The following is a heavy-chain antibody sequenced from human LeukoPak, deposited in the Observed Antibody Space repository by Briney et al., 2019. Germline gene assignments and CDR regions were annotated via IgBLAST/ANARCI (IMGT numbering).Heavy chain of an antibody. CDR1: GFTFSRYW. Sequence: PGGSLRLSCAASGFTFSRYWMSWVRQAPGKGLEWVANIKDDGSEKYYVDSVKGRFTISRDNAKNSLYLQMNSLRGEDTAVYYCVNFFGGEYPDSWGQGTQVAVSS. CDR3: VNFFGGEYPDS. V-gene: IGHV3-7*01. J-gene: IGHJ4*02. D-gene: IGHD3-10*01. CDR2: IKDDGSEK.